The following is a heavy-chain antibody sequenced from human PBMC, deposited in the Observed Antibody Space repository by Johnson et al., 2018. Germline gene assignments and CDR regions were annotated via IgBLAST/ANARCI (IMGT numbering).Heavy chain of an antibody. Sequence: VQLVQSGGGLVQPGRSLRLSCVGSGFRFDDYVMDWVRQRPGKGLEWVSGVSWNSATIAYGDSVRGRFTISRDNARNSLFLQLNSLRAEDTAVYYCAREVGLMDVWGKGTTVTVSS. CDR3: AREVGLMDV. CDR1: GFRFDDYV. V-gene: IGHV3-9*01. CDR2: VSWNSATI. J-gene: IGHJ6*03.